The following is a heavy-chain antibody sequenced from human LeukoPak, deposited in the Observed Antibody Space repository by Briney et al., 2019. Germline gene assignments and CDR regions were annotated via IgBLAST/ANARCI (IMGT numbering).Heavy chain of an antibody. Sequence: PGGSLRLSCAASGFTISANFMNWVRQAPGKGLEWVSIMYSVGSTFYADSVKGRFTISRDPSKNSLDLQMDSLRVDDTAVYYCARDLSGYSYGFGGDLWGQGTLVTVPS. J-gene: IGHJ4*02. CDR2: MYSVGST. D-gene: IGHD5-18*01. V-gene: IGHV3-66*01. CDR3: ARDLSGYSYGFGGDL. CDR1: GFTISANF.